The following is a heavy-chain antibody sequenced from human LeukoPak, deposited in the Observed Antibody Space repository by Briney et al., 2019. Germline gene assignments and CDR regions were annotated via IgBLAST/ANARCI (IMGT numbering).Heavy chain of an antibody. V-gene: IGHV3-7*01. D-gene: IGHD3-10*01. CDR2: IKEDGREK. J-gene: IGHJ4*02. Sequence: GGSLRLSCVASGFTFSNYWMSWVRQAPGKGLEWVANIKEDGREKYYVDSVKGRFTISRDNAKNSLSLQMNSLRAEDTAVYYCARTIRGYWGQGTLVTVSS. CDR3: ARTIRGY. CDR1: GFTFSNYW.